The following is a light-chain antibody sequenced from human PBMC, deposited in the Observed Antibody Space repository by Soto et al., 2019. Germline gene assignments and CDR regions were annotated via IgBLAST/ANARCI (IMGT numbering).Light chain of an antibody. CDR3: QQYNNWPKWT. Sequence: ELVWTQSPATLSLSPGERATLSCRASQSVSSYLAWYQQKPCQAPSLLIYGASTRATGIPARFSGSGSGTEFTLTISSLQSEDFAVYYCQQYNNWPKWTFGQGTKVDIK. CDR1: QSVSSY. CDR2: GAS. V-gene: IGKV3-15*01. J-gene: IGKJ1*01.